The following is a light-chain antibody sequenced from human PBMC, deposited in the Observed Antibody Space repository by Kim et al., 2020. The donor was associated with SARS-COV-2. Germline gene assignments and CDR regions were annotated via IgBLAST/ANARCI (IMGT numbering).Light chain of an antibody. Sequence: SYELTQPPSVSVSPGQTASITCSGDTLGDTYACWYQQKPGQSPVLVIYQDSKRPSGIPERFSGSNSGNTATLTISGTQAMDEADYYCQAWDSSTVVFGGGTQLTVL. J-gene: IGLJ2*01. CDR2: QDS. V-gene: IGLV3-1*01. CDR1: TLGDTY. CDR3: QAWDSSTVV.